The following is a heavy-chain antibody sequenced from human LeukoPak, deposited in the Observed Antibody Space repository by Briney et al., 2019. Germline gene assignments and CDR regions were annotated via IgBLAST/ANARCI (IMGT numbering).Heavy chain of an antibody. CDR1: GRLNNRYY. CDR3: ARVLLWFGELLYMNYYYGMDV. V-gene: IGHV4-4*07. J-gene: IGHJ6*02. Sequence: SDTLSLPCTVSGRLNNRYYWRCTRHPAGKGLECIGRIYTSGSTNYNTSLKSRVTMSVDTSKIQFSLKLSSVTAADTAVYYCARVLLWFGELLYMNYYYGMDVWGQGTTVTVSS. CDR2: IYTSGST. D-gene: IGHD3-10*01.